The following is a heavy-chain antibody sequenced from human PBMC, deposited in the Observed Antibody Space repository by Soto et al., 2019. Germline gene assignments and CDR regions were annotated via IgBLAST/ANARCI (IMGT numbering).Heavy chain of an antibody. V-gene: IGHV6-1*01. CDR2: TYYRSKWNK. CDR1: GDSVSSNSAA. J-gene: IGHJ6*02. CDR3: ARAQLITIFGVVIEYYYGMDV. D-gene: IGHD3-3*01. Sequence: SPTLSLPCAISGDSVSSNSAAWNCIRHSPSRCLEWLGRTYYRSKWNKDYAGSVKSRITMNPDTSKNHFSLQLNSVTPEDTAVYYCARAQLITIFGVVIEYYYGMDVWGQGTTVTVSS.